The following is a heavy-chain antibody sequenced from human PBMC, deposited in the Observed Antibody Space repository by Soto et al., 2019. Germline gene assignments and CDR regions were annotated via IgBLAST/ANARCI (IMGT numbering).Heavy chain of an antibody. CDR2: IYYSGST. Sequence: TSETLSLTCTVSGGSISSGGYYWIWIRHHPGKGLEWIGYIYYSGSTYYNPSLKSRVTISVDTSKNQFSLKLSSVTAADTAVYYCARDTPYYYDSSGYRLFDYWGQGTLVTVS. CDR1: GGSISSGGYY. CDR3: ARDTPYYYDSSGYRLFDY. D-gene: IGHD3-22*01. J-gene: IGHJ4*02. V-gene: IGHV4-31*03.